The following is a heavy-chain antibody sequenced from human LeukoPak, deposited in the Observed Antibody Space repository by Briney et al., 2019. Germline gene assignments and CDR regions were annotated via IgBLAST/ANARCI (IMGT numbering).Heavy chain of an antibody. D-gene: IGHD1/OR15-1a*01. Sequence: GGSLRLSCAASGFTFSSYSMNWVRQAPGKGLAWVSSISSSSTYIYYADSVKGRFTISRDNAKNSLSLQMNSLRAEDTAVYYCAREALNMYYGMDVWGQGTTVTVSS. CDR3: AREALNMYYGMDV. J-gene: IGHJ6*02. CDR1: GFTFSSYS. V-gene: IGHV3-21*01. CDR2: ISSSSTYI.